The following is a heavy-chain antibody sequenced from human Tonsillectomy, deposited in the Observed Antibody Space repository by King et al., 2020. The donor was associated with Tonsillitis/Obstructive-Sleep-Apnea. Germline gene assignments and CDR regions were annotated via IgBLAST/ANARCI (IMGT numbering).Heavy chain of an antibody. Sequence: VQLVESGGGLVQPGRSLRLSCAASGFTFDDYAMHWVRQAPGKGLEWVSGISWNSGSIGYADSVKGRFTISRDNAKNSLYLQMNSLRAEDTALYYCAKDRDPLRAFFGNGFDPWGQGTLVTVSS. CDR2: ISWNSGSI. CDR3: AKDRDPLRAFFGNGFDP. D-gene: IGHD3-3*01. J-gene: IGHJ5*02. CDR1: GFTFDDYA. V-gene: IGHV3-9*01.